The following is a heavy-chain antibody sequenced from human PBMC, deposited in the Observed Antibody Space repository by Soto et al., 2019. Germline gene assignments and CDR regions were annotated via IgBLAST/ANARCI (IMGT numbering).Heavy chain of an antibody. CDR2: IYSGGST. J-gene: IGHJ4*02. CDR3: ARDYSGSYLTFDY. CDR1: GFTVSSNY. Sequence: GGSLRLSCAASGFTVSSNYMSWVRQAPGKGLEWVSIIYSGGSTYYADSVKGRFTISRDNSKNTLYLQMNSLRAEDTAVYYCARDYSGSYLTFDYWGQGTLVTVSS. V-gene: IGHV3-66*01. D-gene: IGHD1-26*01.